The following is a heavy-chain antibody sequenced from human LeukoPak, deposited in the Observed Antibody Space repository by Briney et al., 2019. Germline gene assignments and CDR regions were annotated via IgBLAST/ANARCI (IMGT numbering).Heavy chain of an antibody. V-gene: IGHV3-53*01. J-gene: IGHJ4*02. D-gene: IGHD1-26*01. CDR1: GFAVSANY. CDR2: IYSGGTT. CDR3: ARGVGATGF. Sequence: PGGSLRLSCAASGFAVSANYMTWVRQAPGRGLEWVSVIYSGGTTYYADSVKGRFTISRVNSKNTVYLQMNSLRAEDTAVYYCARGVGATGFWGQGTLVTVSS.